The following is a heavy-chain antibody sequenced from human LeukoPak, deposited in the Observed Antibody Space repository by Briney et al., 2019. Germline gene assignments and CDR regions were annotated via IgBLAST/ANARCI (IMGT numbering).Heavy chain of an antibody. Sequence: GASVKVSCKASGGTFSSYAISWVRQAPGQGLEWMGRIIPILGIANYAQKFQGRVTITADKSTSTAYMELSSLRSEDTAVYYCARDIARYYYGSGSYFRFDYWGQGTLVTVSS. CDR1: GGTFSSYA. D-gene: IGHD3-10*01. V-gene: IGHV1-69*04. CDR2: IIPILGIA. J-gene: IGHJ4*02. CDR3: ARDIARYYYGSGSYFRFDY.